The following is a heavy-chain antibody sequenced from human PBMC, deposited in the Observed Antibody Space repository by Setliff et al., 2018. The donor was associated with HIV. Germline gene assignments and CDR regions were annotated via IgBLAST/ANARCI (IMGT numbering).Heavy chain of an antibody. CDR2: VSYSGST. D-gene: IGHD3-22*01. CDR1: GGSISTYY. Sequence: TLSLTCNVSGGSISTYYWSWIRQPPGKGLEWLGYVSYSGSTNFNPSLESRLAMSVDMSKNHFSLKLRSVTAADTAVYYCARVPGRDYYDTSGDFDYWGLGTLVTVSS. CDR3: ARVPGRDYYDTSGDFDY. J-gene: IGHJ4*02. V-gene: IGHV4-59*08.